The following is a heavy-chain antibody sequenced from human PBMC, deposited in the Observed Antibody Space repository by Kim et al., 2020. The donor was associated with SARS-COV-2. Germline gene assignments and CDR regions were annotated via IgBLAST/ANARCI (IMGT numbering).Heavy chain of an antibody. D-gene: IGHD2-8*01. Sequence: GGSLRLSCAASGFAFSGFWMHWVRQAPGTGLEWVSGIKTDGSITRYADPVRGRFTISRDNAKNTLYLQMESLRREDTAVYYCVRDVTWSVDYWGQGTLVTVS. J-gene: IGHJ4*02. CDR3: VRDVTWSVDY. V-gene: IGHV3-74*01. CDR2: IKTDGSIT. CDR1: GFAFSGFW.